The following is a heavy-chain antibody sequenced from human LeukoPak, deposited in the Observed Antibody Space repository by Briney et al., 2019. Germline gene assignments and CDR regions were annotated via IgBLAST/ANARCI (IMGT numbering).Heavy chain of an antibody. V-gene: IGHV3-9*01. D-gene: IGHD3-10*01. Sequence: GGSLRLSCAASGFTFDDYAMHWVRQAPGKGLEWVSGISWNSGRRGYADSVKGRFTISRDNAKKSLYLQMNSLRAEDTALYYCAKDMELYGYDSGLSGMDVWGKGTTVIISS. CDR3: AKDMELYGYDSGLSGMDV. CDR1: GFTFDDYA. J-gene: IGHJ6*03. CDR2: ISWNSGRR.